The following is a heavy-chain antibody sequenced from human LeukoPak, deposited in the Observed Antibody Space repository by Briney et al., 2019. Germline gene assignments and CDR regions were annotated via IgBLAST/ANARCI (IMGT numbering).Heavy chain of an antibody. CDR1: GGSFSGYY. CDR3: ARELYCSGGSCYGGVIDY. V-gene: IGHV4-34*01. J-gene: IGHJ4*02. D-gene: IGHD2-15*01. Sequence: SETLSLTCAVYGGSFSGYYWSWVRQPPGKGLEWIGEIYHSGSTNYNPSLKSRVTISVDKSKNQFSLKLSSVTAADTAVYYCARELYCSGGSCYGGVIDYWGQGTLVTVSS. CDR2: IYHSGST.